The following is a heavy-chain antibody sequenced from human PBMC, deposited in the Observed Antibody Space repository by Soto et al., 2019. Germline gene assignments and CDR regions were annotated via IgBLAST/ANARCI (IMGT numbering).Heavy chain of an antibody. V-gene: IGHV3-23*01. Sequence: GGSLRLSCAASGFTFSSYAMSWVRQAPGKGLEWVSAISGSGGSTYYADSVKGRFTISRDNSKNTLYLQMNSLRAEDTAVYYWAKSYSSGWYNPMDYFDYWGQGTLVTVSS. CDR2: ISGSGGST. J-gene: IGHJ4*02. D-gene: IGHD6-19*01. CDR3: AKSYSSGWYNPMDYFDY. CDR1: GFTFSSYA.